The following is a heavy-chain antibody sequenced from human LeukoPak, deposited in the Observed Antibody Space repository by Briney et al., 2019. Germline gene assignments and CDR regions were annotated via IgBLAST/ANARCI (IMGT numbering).Heavy chain of an antibody. CDR3: ARDQGFRSGLYRRDFDS. CDR1: GYTFTSYS. CDR2: INTNTGKP. Sequence: ASVKVSCKASGYTFTSYSMNWVRQAPGQGLEWMGWINTNTGKPAYAQGFTGRFAFSLDTSVSTAYLEISSLRAEDTAVYYCARDQGFRSGLYRRDFDSWGQGTLVTVSS. V-gene: IGHV7-4-1*02. J-gene: IGHJ4*02. D-gene: IGHD3-3*01.